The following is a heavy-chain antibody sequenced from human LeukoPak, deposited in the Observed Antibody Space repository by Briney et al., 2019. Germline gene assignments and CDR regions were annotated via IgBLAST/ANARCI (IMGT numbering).Heavy chain of an antibody. D-gene: IGHD6-19*01. CDR3: ARWLYSGGWAIDY. V-gene: IGHV3-74*01. CDR1: GFTSSNYW. J-gene: IGHJ4*02. CDR2: INSDASVT. Sequence: PGGSLRLSCAASGFTSSNYWMHWVRQTPGKGLVWVSRINSDASVTTYADSVKGRFTTSRDNAKDSLYLQMNSLRAEDTAVYYCARWLYSGGWAIDYWGQGTMVSVSS.